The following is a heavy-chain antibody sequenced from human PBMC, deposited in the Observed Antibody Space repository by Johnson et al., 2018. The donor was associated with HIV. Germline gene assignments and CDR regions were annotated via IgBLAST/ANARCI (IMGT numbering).Heavy chain of an antibody. V-gene: IGHV3-33*08. D-gene: IGHD2-15*01. CDR2: IWFDGNTE. CDR3: ARGAALPAAFDI. J-gene: IGHJ3*02. CDR1: GFTFSTYW. Sequence: QVQLVESGGGLVQPGGSLRLSCAASGFTFSTYWMHWVRQGPGKGLVWVAIIWFDGNTEYYADSVKGRFTISRDNSKNTLYLQMNSLRAEDTAVYYCARGAALPAAFDIWAKGQWSPSLQ.